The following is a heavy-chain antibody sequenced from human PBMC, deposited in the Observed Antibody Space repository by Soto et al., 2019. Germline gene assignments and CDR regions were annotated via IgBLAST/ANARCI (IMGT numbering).Heavy chain of an antibody. CDR2: INAGNGNT. Sequence: QVHLVQSGAEVKKPGASVKVSCKASGYTFTSYAMHWVRQAPGQRLEWMGWINAGNGNTKYLQKFQGRVTITRDTSASTAYMELSSLRSEDTAVYYCARGPGGPDGPGDYWGQGTLVTVSS. CDR1: GYTFTSYA. D-gene: IGHD2-15*01. J-gene: IGHJ4*02. CDR3: ARGPGGPDGPGDY. V-gene: IGHV1-3*01.